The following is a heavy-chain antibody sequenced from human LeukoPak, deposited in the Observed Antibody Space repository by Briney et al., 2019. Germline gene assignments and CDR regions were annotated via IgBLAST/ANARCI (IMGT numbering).Heavy chain of an antibody. CDR2: IIPILGIA. D-gene: IGHD3-22*01. Sequence: SVKVSCKASGGTFSSYAISWVRQAPGQGLEWMGRIIPILGIANYAQKFQGRVTITADKSTSTAYMELSSLRSEDTAVYDCAREVDSSGYYYHFDYWGQGTLVTVSS. CDR3: AREVDSSGYYYHFDY. V-gene: IGHV1-69*04. J-gene: IGHJ4*02. CDR1: GGTFSSYA.